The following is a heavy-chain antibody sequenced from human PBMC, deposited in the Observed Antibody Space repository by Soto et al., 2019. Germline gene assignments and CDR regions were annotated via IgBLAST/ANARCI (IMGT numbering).Heavy chain of an antibody. V-gene: IGHV3-30*18. D-gene: IGHD6-19*01. CDR1: GFPFSSTG. J-gene: IGHJ4*02. CDR3: AKDWGIAVAAH. Sequence: VPLVESGGGVVQPGGALRLSCAASGFPFSSTGLHLVRQAPGKGLEGVAVIPHDGGNKYYGDSVKGRFTISRDKSKNTLYLQMNSLRADDTAVYYCAKDWGIAVAAHWGQGTLVTVSS. CDR2: IPHDGGNK.